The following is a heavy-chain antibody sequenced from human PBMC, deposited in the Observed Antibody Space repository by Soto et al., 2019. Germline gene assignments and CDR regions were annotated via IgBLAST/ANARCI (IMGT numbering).Heavy chain of an antibody. V-gene: IGHV3-74*01. J-gene: IGHJ4*02. CDR2: IDGDGRRT. Sequence: VQLVESGGDSVNPGGSMRLSCAASGFTFSQYWMHWVRQAPGKGLVWVSRIDGDGRRTDYADSVKGRFTISRDNARNTVYLQMHGLSVDDVDVYYCMRGRRVEDSDGYDPFAYWGQGTVVTVSS. CDR1: GFTFSQYW. D-gene: IGHD3-22*01. CDR3: MRGRRVEDSDGYDPFAY.